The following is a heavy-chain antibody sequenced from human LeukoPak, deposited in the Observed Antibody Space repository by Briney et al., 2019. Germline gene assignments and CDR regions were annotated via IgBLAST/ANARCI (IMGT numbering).Heavy chain of an antibody. D-gene: IGHD2-21*01. V-gene: IGHV4-38-2*01. CDR3: VTVTPSGGDKAVDY. Sequence: PSETLSLTCAVSGYSISSGYYWGWIRQPPGKGLEWIGSIYHSGSTYYNPSLKSRVTISVDTSKNQFSLKLSSVTAADTAVYYCVTVTPSGGDKAVDYWGQGTLVTVSS. J-gene: IGHJ4*02. CDR2: IYHSGST. CDR1: GYSISSGYY.